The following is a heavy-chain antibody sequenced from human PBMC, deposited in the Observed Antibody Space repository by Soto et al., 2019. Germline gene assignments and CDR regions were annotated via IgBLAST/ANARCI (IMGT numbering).Heavy chain of an antibody. CDR1: GFSFSNYN. Sequence: EVQLVESGGGLVQPGGSLRLSCVASGFSFSNYNMNWVRQAPGKGLEWVSYITDSSDTVHYADSVRGRFTISRDNAESALFLQMNCLRDEDTAVYFCATYFSHGYYLDYWGREPLVTVSS. V-gene: IGHV3-48*02. CDR3: ATYFSHGYYLDY. J-gene: IGHJ4*02. CDR2: ITDSSDTV. D-gene: IGHD3-9*01.